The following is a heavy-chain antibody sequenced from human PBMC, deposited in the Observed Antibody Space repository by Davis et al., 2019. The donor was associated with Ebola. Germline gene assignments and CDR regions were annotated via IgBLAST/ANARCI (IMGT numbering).Heavy chain of an antibody. V-gene: IGHV3-48*04. Sequence: GGSLRLSCAASGFTFSSYSMNWVRQAPGKGLEWVSYISSSGSTIYYADSVKGRFTISRDNAKNSLYLQMNSLRAEDTAVYYCARDSDGYDYIGYYYYGMDVWGQGTTVTVSS. D-gene: IGHD5-12*01. CDR2: ISSSGSTI. J-gene: IGHJ6*02. CDR1: GFTFSSYS. CDR3: ARDSDGYDYIGYYYYGMDV.